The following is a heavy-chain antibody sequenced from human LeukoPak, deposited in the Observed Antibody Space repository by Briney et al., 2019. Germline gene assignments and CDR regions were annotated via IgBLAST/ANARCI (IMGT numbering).Heavy chain of an antibody. CDR1: GYTFTGYY. D-gene: IGHD2-2*01. Sequence: ASVKVSCKASGYTFTGYYMHWVRQAPGQGLEWMGWINPNSGGTNYAQKFQSRVTMTRDTSISTAYMELSRLRSDDTAVYYCGRVWCSSTSCYLDYWGQGTLVTVSS. CDR3: GRVWCSSTSCYLDY. CDR2: INPNSGGT. J-gene: IGHJ4*02. V-gene: IGHV1-2*02.